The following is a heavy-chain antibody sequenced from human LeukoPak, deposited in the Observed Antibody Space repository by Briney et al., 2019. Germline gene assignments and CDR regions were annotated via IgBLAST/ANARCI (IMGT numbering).Heavy chain of an antibody. CDR1: GYTFTGYY. CDR2: INPNSGGT. D-gene: IGHD3-9*01. V-gene: IGHV1-2*02. Sequence: ASVKVSCKASGYTFTGYYMHWVRQAPGQGLEWMGWINPNSGGTNYAQKFQGRVTMTRDTSISTAYMELSSLRSEDTAVYYCARVSWLKSDYDILTGYFLYWYFDLWGRGTLVTVSS. J-gene: IGHJ2*01. CDR3: ARVSWLKSDYDILTGYFLYWYFDL.